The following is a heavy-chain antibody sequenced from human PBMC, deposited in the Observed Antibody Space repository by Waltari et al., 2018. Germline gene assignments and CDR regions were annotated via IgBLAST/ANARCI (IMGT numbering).Heavy chain of an antibody. D-gene: IGHD3-10*01. V-gene: IGHV1-2*06. CDR3: VRGSGGYSWFDP. J-gene: IGHJ5*02. CDR1: GYIFTDYY. CDR2: FNPDSGGT. Sequence: QVQLVQSGAEVKKPGASVKVSCKASGYIFTDYYIHWVRQAPGRGLEWVGRFNPDSGGTNYSQKFQGRVTMPTDTSITTAYMELSRLTSDDTALYYCVRGSGGYSWFDPWGQGTLLTVSS.